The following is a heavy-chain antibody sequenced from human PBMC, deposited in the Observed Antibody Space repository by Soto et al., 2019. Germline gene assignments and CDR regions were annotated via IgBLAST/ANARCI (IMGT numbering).Heavy chain of an antibody. CDR2: IYYSGST. CDR3: ARVEAAMVNRAFDY. Sequence: QVQLQESGPGLVKPSQTLSLTCTVSGGSISSGGYYWSWIRQHPGKGLEWTGYIYYSGSTYYNPSLKSRVTISVDTSKNQFSLKLSSVTAADTAVYYCARVEAAMVNRAFDYWGQGTLVTVSS. CDR1: GGSISSGGYY. J-gene: IGHJ4*02. V-gene: IGHV4-31*03. D-gene: IGHD5-18*01.